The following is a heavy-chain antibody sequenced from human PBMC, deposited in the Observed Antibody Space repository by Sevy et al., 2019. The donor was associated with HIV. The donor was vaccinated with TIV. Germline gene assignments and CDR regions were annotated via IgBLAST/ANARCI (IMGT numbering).Heavy chain of an antibody. CDR3: AKDRGGAIDY. CDR1: GFTFSSYG. J-gene: IGHJ4*02. V-gene: IGHV3-30*18. D-gene: IGHD3-10*01. Sequence: GGSLRLSWAASGFTFSSYGRHWVRQAPGKGLEWVAVISYDGSNKYYADSVKGRFTISRDNSKNTLYLQMNSLRAEDTAVYYCAKDRGGAIDYWGQGTLVTVSS. CDR2: ISYDGSNK.